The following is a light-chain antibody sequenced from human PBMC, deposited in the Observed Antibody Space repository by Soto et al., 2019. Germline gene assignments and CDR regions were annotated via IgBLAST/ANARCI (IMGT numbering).Light chain of an antibody. V-gene: IGKV1-27*01. CDR1: RSFDTA. Sequence: IQMTQSPSSLSASVGDRVTISCRPSRSFDTALAWYQQKPGTVPKLLIHSASTLQSGVPSRFSGSGFGTDFTLTITSLQPEDVATYYCQKYYGAPTFGPGTKVDIK. CDR2: SAS. J-gene: IGKJ3*01. CDR3: QKYYGAPT.